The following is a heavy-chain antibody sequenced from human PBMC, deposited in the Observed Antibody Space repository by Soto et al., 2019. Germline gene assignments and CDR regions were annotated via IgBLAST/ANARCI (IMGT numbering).Heavy chain of an antibody. D-gene: IGHD2-2*01. CDR2: IIPIFGTA. J-gene: IGHJ6*02. V-gene: IGHV1-69*13. CDR3: ARDSCSSTSCYYYYYYGMDV. Sequence: SVKVSCKASGGTFSSYAISWVRQAPGQGLEWMGGIIPIFGTANYAQKFQGRVTITADESTSTAYMELSSLRSEDTAVYYCARDSCSSTSCYYYYYYGMDVWGQGTTVTVSS. CDR1: GGTFSSYA.